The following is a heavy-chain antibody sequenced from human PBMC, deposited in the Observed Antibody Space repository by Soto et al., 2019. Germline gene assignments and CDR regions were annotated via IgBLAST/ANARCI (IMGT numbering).Heavy chain of an antibody. CDR3: AKVGWNTMTTVTKGYFQH. D-gene: IGHD4-17*01. V-gene: IGHV3-23*01. CDR2: ISGSGGGT. J-gene: IGHJ1*01. CDR1: GFTFSNYA. Sequence: EVQLLESGGGLVQPGGSLRLSCAASGFTFSNYAMNGVRQAPGKGLEWVSTISGSGGGTYYADSVKGRFTISSDNSKNTLYLQMNSLRAEDTAVYYCAKVGWNTMTTVTKGYFQHWGQGTLVTVSS.